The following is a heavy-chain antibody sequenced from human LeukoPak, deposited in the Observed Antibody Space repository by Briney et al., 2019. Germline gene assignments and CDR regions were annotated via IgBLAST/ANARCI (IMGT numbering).Heavy chain of an antibody. CDR1: GGSFSGYY. Sequence: SETLSLTCAAYGGSFSGYYWSWIRQPPGKGLEWIGEINHSGSTNYNPSLRSRVTIAVDTSKNQFSLKLSSVTAADTAVYYCARLAAAVYYGMDVWGQGTTVTVSS. V-gene: IGHV4-34*01. J-gene: IGHJ6*02. D-gene: IGHD2-15*01. CDR2: INHSGST. CDR3: ARLAAAVYYGMDV.